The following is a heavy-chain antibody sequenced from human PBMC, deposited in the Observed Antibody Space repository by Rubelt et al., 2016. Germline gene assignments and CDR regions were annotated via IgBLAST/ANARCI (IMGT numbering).Heavy chain of an antibody. CDR2: LYSGGAA. CDR3: ARGLQDEPGYYYFYMDV. D-gene: IGHD4-11*01. J-gene: IGHJ6*03. Sequence: GSGGALVQPGGSLRLSCAASGFTVSNSYIHWVRQAPGKGLEWVSVLYSGGAAYYAGSVKGRFTISSDSSKHTLYLQMDSLRAEDTAVYYCARGLQDEPGYYYFYMDVWGKGTTVTVSS. V-gene: IGHV3-66*01. CDR1: GFTVSNSY.